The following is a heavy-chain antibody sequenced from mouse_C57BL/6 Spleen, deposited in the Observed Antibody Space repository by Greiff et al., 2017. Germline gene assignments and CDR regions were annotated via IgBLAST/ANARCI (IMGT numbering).Heavy chain of an antibody. D-gene: IGHD1-1*01. J-gene: IGHJ1*03. CDR1: GFNIKDDY. CDR2: IDPENGDT. CDR3: TRGYYGSSYDWYLDV. V-gene: IGHV14-4*01. Sequence: VQLQQSGAELVRPGASVKLSCTASGFNIKDDYMHWVKQRPEQGLEWIGWIDPENGDTEYASKFQGKATIPADTSSNTAYLQLSSLTSEDTAVYYCTRGYYGSSYDWYLDVWGTGTTVTVSS.